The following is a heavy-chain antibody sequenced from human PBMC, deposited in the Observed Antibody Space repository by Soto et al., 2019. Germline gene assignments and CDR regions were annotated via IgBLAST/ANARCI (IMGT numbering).Heavy chain of an antibody. Sequence: QVQLQESGPGLVKPSETLSLTCTVSGGSVSSGSYYWSWIRQPPGKGLEWIGYIYYSGSTNYNPSLKSGVTISVDTYKNQVSLKLSSGTAADTAVYYCAREKGALDIGGQGTMVAVSS. CDR1: GGSVSSGSYY. V-gene: IGHV4-61*01. CDR3: AREKGALDI. CDR2: IYYSGST. J-gene: IGHJ3*02.